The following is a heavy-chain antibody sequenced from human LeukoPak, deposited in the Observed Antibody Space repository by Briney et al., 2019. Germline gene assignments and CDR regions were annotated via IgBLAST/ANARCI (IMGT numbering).Heavy chain of an antibody. Sequence: GSLRLSCAASGFTFSSYSMNWVRQAPGKGLEWIGEINHSGSTNYNPSLKSRVTISVDTSKNQFSLKLSSVTAADTAVYYCARGTGYSSSFFYWGQGTLVTVSS. CDR3: ARGTGYSSSFFY. D-gene: IGHD6-13*01. CDR2: INHSGST. J-gene: IGHJ4*02. CDR1: GFTFSSYS. V-gene: IGHV4-34*01.